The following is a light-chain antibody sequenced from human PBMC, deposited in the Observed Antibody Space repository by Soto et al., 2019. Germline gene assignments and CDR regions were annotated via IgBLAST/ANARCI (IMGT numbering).Light chain of an antibody. V-gene: IGLV2-14*01. CDR3: SSYTTSSTLVL. CDR1: SSDVGGYNY. Sequence: QSALTQPASVSGSPGQSITISCTGTSSDVGGYNYVSWYQQHPGKAPKLMIYEVTNRPSGVSNRFSGSKSGNTASLTISGLPAEDEAHYYCSSYTTSSTLVLFGGGTQLTVL. J-gene: IGLJ2*01. CDR2: EVT.